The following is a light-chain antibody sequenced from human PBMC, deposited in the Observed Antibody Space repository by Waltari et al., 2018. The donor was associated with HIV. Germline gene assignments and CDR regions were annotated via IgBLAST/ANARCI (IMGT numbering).Light chain of an antibody. V-gene: IGLV1-47*01. CDR3: ATWDGSRGGFYV. J-gene: IGLJ1*01. CDR1: TSNVGSNF. Sequence: QSVLTQPPSASGTPGQRVTVSCSGTTSNVGSNFVSWYQHLPGTAPKLLIYRDNRRPSGVPDRFSGSKSGASASLAISGLRSEDEGGYYCATWDGSRGGFYVFGAGTKVTVL. CDR2: RDN.